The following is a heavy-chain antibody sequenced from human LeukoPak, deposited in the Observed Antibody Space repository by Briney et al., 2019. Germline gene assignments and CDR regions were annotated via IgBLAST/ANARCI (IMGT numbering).Heavy chain of an antibody. J-gene: IGHJ4*02. V-gene: IGHV1-18*01. Sequence: ASVKVSCKASGYTFTSYGISWVRQAPGQGLEWMGWISAYNGNTNYAQKLQGRVTMTTDTSTSTAYMELRSLRSDDTAVYYCARGVTGYSSSWYGDWGQGTLVTVSS. CDR2: ISAYNGNT. D-gene: IGHD6-13*01. CDR3: ARGVTGYSSSWYGD. CDR1: GYTFTSYG.